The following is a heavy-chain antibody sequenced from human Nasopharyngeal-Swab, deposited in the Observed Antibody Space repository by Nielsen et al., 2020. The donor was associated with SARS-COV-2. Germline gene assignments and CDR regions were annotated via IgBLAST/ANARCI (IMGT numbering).Heavy chain of an antibody. V-gene: IGHV1-2*06. CDR1: GYTFTGYY. CDR2: INPNSGGT. D-gene: IGHD3-3*01. J-gene: IGHJ6*03. Sequence: ASVKVSCKASGYTFTGYYMHWVRQAPGQGLEWMGRINPNSGGTNYAQKFQGRVTMTRDTSISTAYMELRSLRSDDTAVYYCARAPDYDFWSGIYYYYYYYMDVWGKGTTVTVSS. CDR3: ARAPDYDFWSGIYYYYYYYMDV.